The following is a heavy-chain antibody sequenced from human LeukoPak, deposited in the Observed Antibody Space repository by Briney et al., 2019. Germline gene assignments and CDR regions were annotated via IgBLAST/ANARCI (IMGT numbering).Heavy chain of an antibody. CDR2: IRSKANSYAT. J-gene: IGHJ4*02. D-gene: IGHD1-1*01. V-gene: IGHV3-73*01. CDR3: AKGMTELERRPYFDY. Sequence: GGSLRLSCAASGFTFSGSAMHWVRQASGKGLEWVGRIRSKANSYATAYAASVKGRFTISRDDSKNTAYLQMNSLRAEDTAVYYCAKGMTELERRPYFDYWGQGTLVTVSS. CDR1: GFTFSGSA.